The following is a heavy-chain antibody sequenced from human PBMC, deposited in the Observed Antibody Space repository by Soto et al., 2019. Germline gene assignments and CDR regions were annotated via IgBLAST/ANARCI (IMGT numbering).Heavy chain of an antibody. Sequence: EVQLVESGGGLVQPGGSLRLSCAASGFTFSSYEMNWVRQAPGKGLEWVSYISSSGSTIYYADSVKGRFTISRDNAKNSLYLQMNSLRAEDTAVYYCASGDYDHLWGTITDPAWGQGTLVTVSS. CDR1: GFTFSSYE. CDR3: ASGDYDHLWGTITDPA. J-gene: IGHJ5*02. D-gene: IGHD3-16*01. CDR2: ISSSGSTI. V-gene: IGHV3-48*03.